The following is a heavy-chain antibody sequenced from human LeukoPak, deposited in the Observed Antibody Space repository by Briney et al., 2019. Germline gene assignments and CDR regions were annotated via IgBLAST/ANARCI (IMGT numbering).Heavy chain of an antibody. J-gene: IGHJ4*02. CDR1: GGSFSGYY. D-gene: IGHD3-22*01. CDR3: ARDNVDDSSAYYPDYFDY. CDR2: INHSGST. Sequence: SETLSLTCAVYGGSFSGYYRSWIRQPPGKGLEWIGEINHSGSTNYNPSLKSRVTISVDTSKNQFSLKLNSVTAADTAVYFCARDNVDDSSAYYPDYFDYWGQGTLVTASS. V-gene: IGHV4-34*01.